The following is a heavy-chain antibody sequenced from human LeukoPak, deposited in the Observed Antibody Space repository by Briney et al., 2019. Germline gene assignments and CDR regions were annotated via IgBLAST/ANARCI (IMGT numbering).Heavy chain of an antibody. D-gene: IGHD6-13*01. J-gene: IGHJ4*02. Sequence: GGSLRLSCAASGFAISSSWMHWVRQAPGKGLVWVSRIYSDGSSTSYADSVKGRFTMSRDNAKNTLYLQMNSLRVEDTAVYYCTRAAAAAAFDYWGQGTLVTVSS. CDR3: TRAAAAAAFDY. CDR2: IYSDGSST. CDR1: GFAISSSW. V-gene: IGHV3-74*01.